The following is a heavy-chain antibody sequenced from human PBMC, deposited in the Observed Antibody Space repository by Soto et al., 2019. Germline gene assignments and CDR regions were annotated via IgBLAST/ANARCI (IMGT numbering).Heavy chain of an antibody. Sequence: QVQLQDSGPGLVKPSQTLSLTCTVSVASISSGGYYWRWIRQHPGEGLEWIGYLYYSGRTSDNPSLKGGVTISVDSSKNQFSVRVRSMTDADTAVYYCARESKYDTCGYPAWFAPWGEGTLVTVSS. CDR1: VASISSGGYY. CDR2: LYYSGRT. CDR3: ARESKYDTCGYPAWFAP. J-gene: IGHJ5*02. V-gene: IGHV4-31*03. D-gene: IGHD3-22*01.